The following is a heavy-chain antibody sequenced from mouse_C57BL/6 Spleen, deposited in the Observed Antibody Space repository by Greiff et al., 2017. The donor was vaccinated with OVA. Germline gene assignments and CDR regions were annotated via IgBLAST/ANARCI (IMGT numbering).Heavy chain of an antibody. D-gene: IGHD1-1*01. J-gene: IGHJ1*03. CDR3: ARGCGSSYWYWDV. V-gene: IGHV1-82*01. Sequence: VQLQQSGPELVKPGASVKISCKASGYAFSSSWMNWVKQRPGEGLEWIGRIYPGDGDTNYNGKFKGKATLTADNSSSTAYMHLSSLTSEDSAVYFCARGCGSSYWYWDVGGTVTAVTVSS. CDR1: GYAFSSSW. CDR2: IYPGDGDT.